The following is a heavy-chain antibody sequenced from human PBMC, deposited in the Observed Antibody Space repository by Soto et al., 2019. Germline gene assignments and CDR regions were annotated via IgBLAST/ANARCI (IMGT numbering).Heavy chain of an antibody. CDR2: INPSGGST. J-gene: IGHJ4*02. Sequence: ASVKVSCKASGYTFTSYYMHWVRQAPGQGLEWMGIINPSGGSTSYAQKFQGRVTMTRDTSTSTVYMELSSLRSEDTAVYYCAREVPSHYSSALTYDYWGQGTLVTVSS. CDR3: AREVPSHYSSALTYDY. D-gene: IGHD6-25*01. V-gene: IGHV1-46*01. CDR1: GYTFTSYY.